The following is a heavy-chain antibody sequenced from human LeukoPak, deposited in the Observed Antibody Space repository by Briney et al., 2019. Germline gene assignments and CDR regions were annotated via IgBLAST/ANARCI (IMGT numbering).Heavy chain of an antibody. CDR2: IRYDGGNK. J-gene: IGHJ3*02. D-gene: IGHD4-23*01. V-gene: IGHV3-30*02. Sequence: GGSLRLSCAASGFTFSSYGMHWVRQAPGKGLEWVAFIRYDGGNKYYADSVKGRSTISRDNSKNTLYMQMNSLRAEDTAVYYCAKVHGRGGGNGRWAFDIWGQGTMVTVSS. CDR3: AKVHGRGGGNGRWAFDI. CDR1: GFTFSSYG.